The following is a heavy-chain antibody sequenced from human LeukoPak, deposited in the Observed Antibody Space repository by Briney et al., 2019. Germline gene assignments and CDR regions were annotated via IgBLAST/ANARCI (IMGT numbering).Heavy chain of an antibody. CDR2: INPNSGGT. D-gene: IGHD2-21*02. V-gene: IGHV1-2*02. Sequence: ASVKVSCKASGYTFTGYYMHWVRQAPGQGLEWMGWINPNSGGTNYAQKFQGRVTMTRDTPISTAYMELSRLRSDDTAVYYCARDLYNPYCGGDCLTTNWFDPWGQGTLVTVSS. J-gene: IGHJ5*02. CDR1: GYTFTGYY. CDR3: ARDLYNPYCGGDCLTTNWFDP.